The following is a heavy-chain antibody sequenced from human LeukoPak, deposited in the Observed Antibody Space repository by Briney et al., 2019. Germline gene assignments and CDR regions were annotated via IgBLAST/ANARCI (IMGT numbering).Heavy chain of an antibody. CDR2: IYYSGST. CDR3: ARAVDQWLAEFDY. V-gene: IGHV4-59*01. J-gene: IGHJ4*02. Sequence: KSSETLSLTCTVSGGSISSYHWSWIRQPPGKGLEWIGYIYYSGSTNYNPSLKSRVTISVDTSKNQFSLKLSSVTAADTAVYYCARAVDQWLAEFDYWGQGTLVTVSS. CDR1: GGSISSYH. D-gene: IGHD6-19*01.